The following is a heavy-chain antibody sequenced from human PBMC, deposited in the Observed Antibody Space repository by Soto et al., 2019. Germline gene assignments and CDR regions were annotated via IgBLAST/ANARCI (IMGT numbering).Heavy chain of an antibody. Sequence: QVQLVESGGGVVQPGRSLRLSCAASGFTFSSYGMHWVRQAPDKGLEWVAVISYDGSNKYYAYSVQARFTISRDNSKKTMYLYMISLSSVDAAVYSGANGGTALPYLDYWGQGTLVTVSS. J-gene: IGHJ4*02. V-gene: IGHV3-30*18. CDR3: ANGGTALPYLDY. CDR2: ISYDGSNK. D-gene: IGHD2-15*01. CDR1: GFTFSSYG.